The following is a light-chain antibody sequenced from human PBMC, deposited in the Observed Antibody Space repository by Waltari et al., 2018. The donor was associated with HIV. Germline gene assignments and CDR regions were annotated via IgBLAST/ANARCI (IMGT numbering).Light chain of an antibody. CDR1: SSNIGSRS. Sequence: QSVLTQPPSASGTPGQWVTISCSGSSSNIGSRSVNWYQQLPGTAPKLLIYSDNQRPSGVPDRLSGSKSGTSASLAISGLRSEDETNYYCAAWDDSLSGLVFGGGTKLTVL. V-gene: IGLV1-47*02. CDR3: AAWDDSLSGLV. CDR2: SDN. J-gene: IGLJ3*02.